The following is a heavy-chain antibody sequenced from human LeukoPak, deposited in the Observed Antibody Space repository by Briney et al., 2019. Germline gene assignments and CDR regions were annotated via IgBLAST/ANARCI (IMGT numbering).Heavy chain of an antibody. CDR2: IKSKTDGGTT. Sequence: GGSLRLSCVASGFTFSNAWMSWVRQAPGKGLEWVGRIKSKTDGGTTDYAAPVKGRFTISRDDSKNTLYLQMNSLKTEDTAVYYCTASDYDFWSGSDYWGQGTLVTVSS. CDR3: TASDYDFWSGSDY. CDR1: GFTFSNAW. D-gene: IGHD3-3*01. V-gene: IGHV3-15*01. J-gene: IGHJ4*02.